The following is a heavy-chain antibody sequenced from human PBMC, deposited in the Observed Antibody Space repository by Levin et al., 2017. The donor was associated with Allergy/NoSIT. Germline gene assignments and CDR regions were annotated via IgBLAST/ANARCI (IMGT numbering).Heavy chain of an antibody. CDR2: GSHSANT. J-gene: IGHJ4*02. CDR1: GGTVSGYY. CDR3: ARGGTYYNPTSGYYL. V-gene: IGHV4-34*01. D-gene: IGHD3-3*01. Sequence: SETLSLTCDVYGGTVSGYYWSWIRQSPGKGLEWIGEGSHSANTNYNPSLDSRLTISVDRSKNQFSLRLTSLTAADTALYYCARGGTYYNPTSGYYLWGQGTLVIVSS.